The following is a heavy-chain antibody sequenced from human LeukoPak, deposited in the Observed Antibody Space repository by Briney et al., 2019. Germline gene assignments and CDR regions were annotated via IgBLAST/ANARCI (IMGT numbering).Heavy chain of an antibody. Sequence: SETLSLTCAVYGGSFSGHYWSWIRQPPGKELEWIGEIKHSGSTNYNPSLKSRVTISVDTSKNQFSLKLSSVTAADTAVYYCATGGSAGLISAFDIWGQGTMVTVSS. CDR3: ATGGSAGLISAFDI. CDR2: IKHSGST. J-gene: IGHJ3*02. CDR1: GGSFSGHY. D-gene: IGHD2-15*01. V-gene: IGHV4-34*01.